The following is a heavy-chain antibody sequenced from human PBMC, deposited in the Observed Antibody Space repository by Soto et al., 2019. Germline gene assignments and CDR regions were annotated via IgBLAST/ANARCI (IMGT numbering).Heavy chain of an antibody. Sequence: QVQLVQSGAEVKKPGSSVKVSCKASGGTFSSYTISWVRQAPGQGLEWMGRIIPILGIANYAQKFQGRVTITADKSTSTVYMELSSLISEDTAVYYCARDDGLAYCGGDCYSWGQGTLVTVAS. CDR2: IIPILGIA. CDR3: ARDDGLAYCGGDCYS. D-gene: IGHD2-21*02. V-gene: IGHV1-69*02. CDR1: GGTFSSYT. J-gene: IGHJ4*02.